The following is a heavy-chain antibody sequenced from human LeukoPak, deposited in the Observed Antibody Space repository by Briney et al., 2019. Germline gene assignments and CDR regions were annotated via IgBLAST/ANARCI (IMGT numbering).Heavy chain of an antibody. Sequence: GGSLRLSCAVSGFTFSGFWMSWSRQAPGKGLKWVASINSDGSERYYADVVKGRFTISRDNAKNSLYLQINSLRAEDTAVYYCARSSYSSSSSVWGQGTMVTVSS. D-gene: IGHD6-6*01. CDR3: ARSSYSSSSSV. CDR2: INSDGSER. V-gene: IGHV3-7*03. J-gene: IGHJ3*01. CDR1: GFTFSGFW.